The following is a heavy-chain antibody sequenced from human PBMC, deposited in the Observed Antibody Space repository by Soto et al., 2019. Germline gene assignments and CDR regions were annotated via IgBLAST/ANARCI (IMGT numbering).Heavy chain of an antibody. CDR3: ARDATRYSSSSWGYYYYGMDV. D-gene: IGHD6-6*01. Sequence: PGGSLRLSCAASGFTVSSNYMSWVRQAPGKGLEWVSVIYSGGSTYYADSVKGRFTISRDNSKNTLYLQMNSLRAEDTAVYYCARDATRYSSSSWGYYYYGMDVWGQGTTVTVSS. V-gene: IGHV3-53*01. CDR1: GFTVSSNY. J-gene: IGHJ6*02. CDR2: IYSGGST.